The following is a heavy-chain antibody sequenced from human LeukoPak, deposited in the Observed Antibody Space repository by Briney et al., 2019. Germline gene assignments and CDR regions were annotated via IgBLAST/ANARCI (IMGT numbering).Heavy chain of an antibody. Sequence: GGSLRLSCAASGFTFSSYAMHWVRQAPGKGLEWVAVISYDGSNKYYADSVKGRFTISRDNSKNTLYLQMNSLRAEDTAVYYCANTHDYGDYGDGFDIWGQGTMVTVSS. V-gene: IGHV3-30*04. D-gene: IGHD4-17*01. CDR2: ISYDGSNK. CDR1: GFTFSSYA. CDR3: ANTHDYGDYGDGFDI. J-gene: IGHJ3*02.